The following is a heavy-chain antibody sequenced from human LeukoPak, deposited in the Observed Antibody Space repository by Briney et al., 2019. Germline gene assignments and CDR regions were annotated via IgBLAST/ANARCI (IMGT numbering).Heavy chain of an antibody. CDR1: GGTFSSYT. CDR3: AREGAGTMVRGVPNWFDP. Sequence: SVKVSCKASGGTFSSYTISWARQAPGQGLEWMGRIIPILGIANYAQKFQGRVTITADKSTSTAYMELSSLRSEDTAVYYYAREGAGTMVRGVPNWFDPWGQGTLVTVSS. J-gene: IGHJ5*02. CDR2: IIPILGIA. V-gene: IGHV1-69*04. D-gene: IGHD3-10*01.